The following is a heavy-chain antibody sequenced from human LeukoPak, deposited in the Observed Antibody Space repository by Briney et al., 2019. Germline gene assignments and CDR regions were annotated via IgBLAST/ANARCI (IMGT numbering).Heavy chain of an antibody. D-gene: IGHD3-22*01. CDR3: ARLSGSGYYPFDN. CDR2: MYYSGST. Sequence: SETLSLTCNVSGCSISSYSWSWIRQPPGKGQEWIGYMYYSGSTSYNPSLKSRVTISVDTSKNQFSLKMSSVTAPDTAVYYCARLSGSGYYPFDNWGQGTLVTVSS. CDR1: GCSISSYS. J-gene: IGHJ4*02. V-gene: IGHV4-59*01.